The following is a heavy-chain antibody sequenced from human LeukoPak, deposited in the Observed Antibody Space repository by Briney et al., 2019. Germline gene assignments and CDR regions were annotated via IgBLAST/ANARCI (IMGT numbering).Heavy chain of an antibody. D-gene: IGHD3-22*01. CDR1: GYTFTSYG. CDR2: ISAYNGNT. Sequence: ASVKVSCKASGYTFTSYGISWVRQAPGQGLEWMGWISAYNGNTNYAQKLQGRVTMTTDTSTSTAYMELGSLRSDDTAVYYCARVTAYYYDSSAPQGWWFDPWGQGTLVTVSS. J-gene: IGHJ5*02. CDR3: ARVTAYYYDSSAPQGWWFDP. V-gene: IGHV1-18*01.